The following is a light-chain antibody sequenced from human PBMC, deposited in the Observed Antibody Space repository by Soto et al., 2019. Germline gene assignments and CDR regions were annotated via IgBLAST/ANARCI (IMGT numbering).Light chain of an antibody. J-gene: IGLJ3*02. CDR3: AAWDYSLNGVL. CDR2: SNN. CDR1: SSNIGGNT. V-gene: IGLV1-44*01. Sequence: QAVVTQSPSASGTPGQRVTISCSGSSSNIGGNTVNWYQQLPGTAPKLLISSNNQRPSGVPDRFSGSKSGTSASLAISGLQSEDEADYYCAAWDYSLNGVLFGGGTKVTVL.